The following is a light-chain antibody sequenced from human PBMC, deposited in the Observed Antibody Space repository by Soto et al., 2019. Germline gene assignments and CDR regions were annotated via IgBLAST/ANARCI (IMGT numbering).Light chain of an antibody. CDR3: AAGDDSLSVV. CDR2: RNN. CDR1: SSNIGSNY. Sequence: QSVLTQPPSASGTPGQRVTISCSGSSSNIGSNYVYWYQQLPGTAPKHLIYRNNQRPSGVPERFSGSKSGSAASLAISGLRSEDEADYYWAAGDDSLSVVFGGGTKLTVL. V-gene: IGLV1-47*01. J-gene: IGLJ2*01.